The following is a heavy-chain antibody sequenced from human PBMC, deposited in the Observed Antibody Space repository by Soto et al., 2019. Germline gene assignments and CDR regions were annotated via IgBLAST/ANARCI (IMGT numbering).Heavy chain of an antibody. CDR3: ARGGTLYGDYVHGMDV. D-gene: IGHD4-17*01. CDR1: GFTFSSYW. V-gene: IGHV3-74*01. CDR2: INSDGSST. Sequence: SLRLSCAASGFTFSSYWMHWVRQAPGKGLVWVSRINSDGSSTSYADSVKGRFTISRDNAKNTLYLQMNSLRAEDTAVYYCARGGTLYGDYVHGMDVWGQGTTVTVSS. J-gene: IGHJ6*02.